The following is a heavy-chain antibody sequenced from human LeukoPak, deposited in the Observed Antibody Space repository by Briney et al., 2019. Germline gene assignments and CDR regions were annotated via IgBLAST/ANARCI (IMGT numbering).Heavy chain of an antibody. J-gene: IGHJ5*02. CDR2: VQASGTT. CDR3: ARKVLNNWFDP. Sequence: PSETLSLTCTVSGDSVSSDYWSWIRQSAGKGLEWVGRVQASGTTNYNPSLKSRVTMSVDTSKNQFSLTLTSVTAADTAVYYCARKVLNNWFDPWGQGTLVTASS. V-gene: IGHV4-4*07. CDR1: GDSVSSDY.